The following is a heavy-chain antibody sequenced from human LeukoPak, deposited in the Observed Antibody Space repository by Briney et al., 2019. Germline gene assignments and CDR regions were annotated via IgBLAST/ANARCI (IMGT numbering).Heavy chain of an antibody. D-gene: IGHD4-23*01. CDR3: TRVTYVGDMLSQYLDY. J-gene: IGHJ4*02. CDR1: SYYIPSGPY. V-gene: IGHV4-38-2*01. CDR2: IFHSGNS. Sequence: SETLSLTCAVSSYYIPSGPYWGWIRQSPGKGLEWVGSIFHSGNSYYNPSLKSRLTMSVATSKNQFSLKLTSVTAADTALYHCTRVTYVGDMLSQYLDYWGQGILVTVSS.